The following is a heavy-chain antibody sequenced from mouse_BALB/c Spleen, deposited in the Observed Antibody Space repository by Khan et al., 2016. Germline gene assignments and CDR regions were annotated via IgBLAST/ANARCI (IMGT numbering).Heavy chain of an antibody. CDR1: GFSITGFA. Sequence: VQLVESGPGLVAPSQSLSITCTVSGFSITGFAVNWVRQPPGKGLEWLGVIWGDGSTDYDSALKSRLSISKDDSKSQVFSKMNSLQTDDTGRYYCASYYDYDGGFAYWGQGTLVTVSA. D-gene: IGHD2-4*01. V-gene: IGHV2-6-7*01. J-gene: IGHJ3*01. CDR2: IWGDGST. CDR3: ASYYDYDGGFAY.